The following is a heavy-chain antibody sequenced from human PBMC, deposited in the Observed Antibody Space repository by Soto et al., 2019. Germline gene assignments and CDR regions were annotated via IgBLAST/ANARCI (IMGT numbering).Heavy chain of an antibody. Sequence: SETLSLTCTVSGGSISSGGYYWSWIRQHPGKGLEWIGYIYYSGSTYYNPSLKNRVTISVDTSKNQFSLKLSSVTAADTAVYYCARAYRGYSYGGEGNWFDPWGQGTLVTVSS. CDR2: IYYSGST. CDR1: GGSISSGGYY. D-gene: IGHD5-18*01. J-gene: IGHJ5*02. V-gene: IGHV4-31*03. CDR3: ARAYRGYSYGGEGNWFDP.